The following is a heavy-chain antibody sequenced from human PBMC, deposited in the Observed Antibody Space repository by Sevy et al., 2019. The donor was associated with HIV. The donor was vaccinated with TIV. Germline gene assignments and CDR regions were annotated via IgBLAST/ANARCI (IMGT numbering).Heavy chain of an antibody. J-gene: IGHJ6*02. CDR3: ARDNAYCISPNCPLFGMDV. CDR1: GYTFTGYY. D-gene: IGHD2-2*01. CDR2: INPHSGGT. Sequence: ASVKVSCKASGYTFTGYYMHWVRQAPGQGLEWMGWINPHSGGTNYAQKFQGRVTMTRNTSISTAYMELSRLRSVDSAANYCARDNAYCISPNCPLFGMDVWGQGTTVTVSS. V-gene: IGHV1-2*02.